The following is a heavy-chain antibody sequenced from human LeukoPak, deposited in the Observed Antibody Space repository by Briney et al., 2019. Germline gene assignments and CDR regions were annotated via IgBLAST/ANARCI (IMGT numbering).Heavy chain of an antibody. CDR3: ARDPSGYFNY. CDR2: IYYSGST. CDR1: GGSFSGYY. D-gene: IGHD3-22*01. J-gene: IGHJ4*02. V-gene: IGHV4-59*01. Sequence: SETLSLTCAVYGGSFSGYYWSWIRQPPGKGLDWIGYIYYSGSTNYNPSLKSRVTISVDTSKNQFSLRLSSVTAADTAVYYCARDPSGYFNYWSQGTLATVSS.